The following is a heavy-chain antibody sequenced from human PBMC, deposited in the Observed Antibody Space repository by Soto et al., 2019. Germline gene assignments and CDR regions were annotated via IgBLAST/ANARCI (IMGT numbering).Heavy chain of an antibody. Sequence: SVKVSCKASGGTFSSYAISWVRQAPGQGLEWMGGIIPIFGTANYAQKFQGRVTITADESTSTDYMELRSLRSEDTAVYYCARDAQKYCTSTSCRTHYYYYGIDVWGQGTTVTLS. D-gene: IGHD2-2*01. CDR3: ARDAQKYCTSTSCRTHYYYYGIDV. V-gene: IGHV1-69*13. J-gene: IGHJ6*02. CDR1: GGTFSSYA. CDR2: IIPIFGTA.